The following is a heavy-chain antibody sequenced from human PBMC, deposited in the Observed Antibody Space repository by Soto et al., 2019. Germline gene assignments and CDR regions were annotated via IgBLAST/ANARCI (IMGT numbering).Heavy chain of an antibody. CDR2: TLYRSKWYN. Sequence: PSQTLSLTCAISGDSVSAGSVAWNWTRQSPSRGLEWLGRTLYRSKWYNDYAVSVKSRISINPDTSKNQFSLQLNSVTPEDTAVYYCARDWEGIYLDFWGQGILVTVSS. CDR3: ARDWEGIYLDF. J-gene: IGHJ4*02. V-gene: IGHV6-1*01. D-gene: IGHD1-26*01. CDR1: GDSVSAGSVA.